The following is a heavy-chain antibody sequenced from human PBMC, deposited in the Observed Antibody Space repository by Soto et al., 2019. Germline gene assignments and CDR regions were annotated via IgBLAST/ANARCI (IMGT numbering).Heavy chain of an antibody. Sequence: GASVKVSCKASGYTFTDYYLYWVRQAPGQGLEWMGWIRPITGGTNYAQKFRGRVTMTSDTSISTAYMELSSLRSDDTAVYYCVRDRRMDVVHRFDSWGQGTLVTVSS. V-gene: IGHV1-2*02. CDR1: GYTFTDYY. CDR3: VRDRRMDVVHRFDS. J-gene: IGHJ5*01. CDR2: IRPITGGT. D-gene: IGHD2-15*01.